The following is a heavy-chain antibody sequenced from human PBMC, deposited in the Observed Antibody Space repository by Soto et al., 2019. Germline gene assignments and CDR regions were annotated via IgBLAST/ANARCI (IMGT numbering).Heavy chain of an antibody. Sequence: PGGSLRLSCAASGFTFSSYAMTWVRQAPGKGLEWVSAISGSGVGTYYADSVKGRFTVSRDNSKNTLFLQMNSLSAEDTAIYYCAKAFNWPSISDYRGQGPLVSRSS. CDR1: GFTFSSYA. CDR3: AKAFNWPSISDY. D-gene: IGHD3-9*01. CDR2: ISGSGVGT. V-gene: IGHV3-23*01. J-gene: IGHJ4*02.